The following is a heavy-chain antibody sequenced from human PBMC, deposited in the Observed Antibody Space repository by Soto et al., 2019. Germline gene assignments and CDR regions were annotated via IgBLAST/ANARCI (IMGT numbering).Heavy chain of an antibody. CDR1: GFTFSIYA. J-gene: IGHJ4*02. CDR2: ISYRGSNK. D-gene: IGHD3-22*01. Sequence: QVQLVESGGEVVQPGGSLRLSCAASGFTFSIYAMHWVRQAPGKGLELVAMISYRGSNKYYADSVKGRFTISRDNPRNTVHLQMSSLRVEDTAVYYCARDLSRGITMRALDVHYWGQGTRVAVAS. V-gene: IGHV3-30-3*01. CDR3: ARDLSRGITMRALDVHY.